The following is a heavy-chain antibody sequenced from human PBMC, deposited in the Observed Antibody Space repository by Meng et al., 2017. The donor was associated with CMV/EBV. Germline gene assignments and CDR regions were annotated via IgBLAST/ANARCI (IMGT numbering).Heavy chain of an antibody. V-gene: IGHV4-34*01. J-gene: IGHJ5*02. Sequence: SQTLSLTCAVYGGSFSGYYWSWIRQPPGRGLEWIGEINHSGSTNYNPSLKSRVTISVDTSKNQFSLKLSSVTAADTAVYYCAREGSDSIFGVASHLNWFDPWGQGTLVTVSS. CDR1: GGSFSGYY. CDR2: INHSGST. D-gene: IGHD3-3*01. CDR3: AREGSDSIFGVASHLNWFDP.